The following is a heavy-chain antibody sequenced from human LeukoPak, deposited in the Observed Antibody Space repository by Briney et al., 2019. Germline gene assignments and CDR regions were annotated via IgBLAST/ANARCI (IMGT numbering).Heavy chain of an antibody. Sequence: SVKVSCKASGGTFSSYAISWVRQAPGQGLEWMGGIIPIFGTANYAQKFQGRVTITPDESTSTAYMELSSLRSEDTAVYYCASGYSSSWYVDYWGQGTLVTVSS. CDR3: ASGYSSSWYVDY. CDR1: GGTFSSYA. D-gene: IGHD6-13*01. V-gene: IGHV1-69*13. J-gene: IGHJ4*02. CDR2: IIPIFGTA.